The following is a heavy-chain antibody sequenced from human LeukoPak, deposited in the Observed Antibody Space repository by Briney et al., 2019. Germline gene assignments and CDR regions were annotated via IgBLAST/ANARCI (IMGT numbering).Heavy chain of an antibody. J-gene: IGHJ3*02. CDR2: ITWNGGIT. CDR3: ARDRLSGDAFDI. D-gene: IGHD7-27*01. V-gene: IGHV3-20*04. Sequence: PGGSLRLSCAASGFTLDVYGMSWVRQAPGKGLEWVSGITWNGGITAYADSVKGRFTISRDNAKNSLYLQMNSLRIEDTALYYCARDRLSGDAFDIWGQGTMVTVSS. CDR1: GFTLDVYG.